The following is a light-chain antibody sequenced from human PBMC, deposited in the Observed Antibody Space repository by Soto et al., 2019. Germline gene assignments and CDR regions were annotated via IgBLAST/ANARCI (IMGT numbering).Light chain of an antibody. V-gene: IGLV1-40*01. Sequence: QSLRTQQASVCGAPGQRFTISCTGSVSNLGPDYDVHWYQQLPGTAPKLLIFGNSNRPSGAPDRFYGSRSGTSASLTISGLQAEDEGDYYCQSSDSGAHEYVFGTGTKVTV. CDR2: GNS. J-gene: IGLJ1*01. CDR3: QSSDSGAHEYV. CDR1: VSNLGPDYD.